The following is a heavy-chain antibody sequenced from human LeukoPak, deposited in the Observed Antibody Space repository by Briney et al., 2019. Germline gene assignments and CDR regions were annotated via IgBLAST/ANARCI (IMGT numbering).Heavy chain of an antibody. J-gene: IGHJ4*02. CDR2: ISSDGSNK. CDR1: GFTFSSYA. V-gene: IGHV3-30*04. Sequence: GGSLRLSCAASGFTFSSYAMHWVRQAPGKGLEWVAVISSDGSNKYYADSMKGRFTISRDNAKNTLYLQMNSLRAEDTAVYYCARDDYGGRGEFDYWGQGTLVTVSS. D-gene: IGHD4-23*01. CDR3: ARDDYGGRGEFDY.